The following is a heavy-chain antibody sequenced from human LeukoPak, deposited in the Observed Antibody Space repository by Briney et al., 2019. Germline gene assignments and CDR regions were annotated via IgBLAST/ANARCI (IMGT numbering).Heavy chain of an antibody. Sequence: GGSLRLSCAASGFTFSSYGMHWVRQAPGKGLEWVAVISYDGSNKYYADSVKGRFTISRDNSKNTLYLQMNSLRAEDTAVYYCAKGGGSGYYYTFDCWGQGTLVTVSS. CDR1: GFTFSSYG. D-gene: IGHD3-22*01. CDR3: AKGGGSGYYYTFDC. CDR2: ISYDGSNK. J-gene: IGHJ4*02. V-gene: IGHV3-30*18.